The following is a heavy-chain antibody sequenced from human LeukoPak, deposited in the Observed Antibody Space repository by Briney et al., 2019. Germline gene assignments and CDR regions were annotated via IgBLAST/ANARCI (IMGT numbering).Heavy chain of an antibody. CDR3: ARDKKYSSGCFDY. J-gene: IGHJ4*02. Sequence: PGGSLRLSCAASGFTFSSYGMHWVRQAPGKGLEWVAVIWYDGSNKYYADSVKGRFTISRDNSKNTLYLQMNSLRAEDTAVYYCARDKKYSSGCFDYWGQGTLVTVSS. V-gene: IGHV3-33*01. D-gene: IGHD6-19*01. CDR2: IWYDGSNK. CDR1: GFTFSSYG.